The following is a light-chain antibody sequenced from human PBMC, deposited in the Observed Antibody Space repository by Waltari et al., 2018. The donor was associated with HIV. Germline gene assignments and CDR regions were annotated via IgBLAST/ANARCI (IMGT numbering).Light chain of an antibody. CDR1: NNAIGVYHY. V-gene: IGLV2-14*03. Sequence: QSALTQPASVSGSPGQSVTLSCIDTNNAIGVYHYVSWYQQHADKAPKLLIYEVSNRPSGVSQRFSGSRSGNTASLTVSGLRAEDEADYYCSSYTSNTTVVFGGGTKLTVL. CDR2: EVS. J-gene: IGLJ2*01. CDR3: SSYTSNTTVV.